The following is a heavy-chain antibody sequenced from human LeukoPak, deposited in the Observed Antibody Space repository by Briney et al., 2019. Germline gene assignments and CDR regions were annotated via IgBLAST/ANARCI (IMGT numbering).Heavy chain of an antibody. CDR1: GYSFTSYW. D-gene: IGHD3-10*01. CDR3: ARRGITMVRGVIIFDAFDI. J-gene: IGHJ3*02. Sequence: GESLKISCKGSGYSFTSYWIGWVRQMPGKGLEWMGIIYPGDSDTRYSPSFQGQVTISADKSISTAYLQWSSLKASDTAMYYCARRGITMVRGVIIFDAFDIWGQGTMVTVPS. V-gene: IGHV5-51*01. CDR2: IYPGDSDT.